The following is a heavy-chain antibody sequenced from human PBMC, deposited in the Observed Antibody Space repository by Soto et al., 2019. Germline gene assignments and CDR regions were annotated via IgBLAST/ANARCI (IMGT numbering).Heavy chain of an antibody. CDR2: ISYDGSNK. CDR3: AKDLLRPGRAYGMDV. V-gene: IGHV3-30*18. J-gene: IGHJ6*02. CDR1: GFTFSSYG. Sequence: QVQLVESGGGVVQPGRSLRLSCAASGFTFSSYGMHWVRQAPGKGLEWVAVISYDGSNKYYGDSVKGRFTISRDNSKNTLYLQMNSLRAEDTAVYYCAKDLLRPGRAYGMDVWGPGTTVTVSS.